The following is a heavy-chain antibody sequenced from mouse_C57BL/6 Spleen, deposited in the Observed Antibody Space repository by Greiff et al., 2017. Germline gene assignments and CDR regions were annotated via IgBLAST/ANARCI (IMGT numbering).Heavy chain of an antibody. CDR2: IDPSDSET. V-gene: IGHV1-52*01. D-gene: IGHD1-1*01. Sequence: QVQLQQPGAELVRPGSSVKLSCKASGYTFTSYWMHWVKQRPIQGLEWIGNIDPSDSETNYNQKFKDKATLTVDKYSSTAYMQLSSLTSEDSAVYYCARGDYYGRGYFDVWGTGTTVTVSS. CDR1: GYTFTSYW. J-gene: IGHJ1*03. CDR3: ARGDYYGRGYFDV.